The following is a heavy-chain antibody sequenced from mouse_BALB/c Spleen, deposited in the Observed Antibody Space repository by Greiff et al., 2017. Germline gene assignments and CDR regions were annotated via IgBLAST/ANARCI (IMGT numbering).Heavy chain of an antibody. CDR1: GYTFTSYY. J-gene: IGHJ2*01. CDR3: ASGNYDY. Sequence: VQLQQSGPELVKPGASVRISCKASGYTFTSYYIHWVKQRPGQGLEWIGWIYPGNVNTKYNEKFKGKATLTADKSSSTAYMQLSSLTSEDSAVYFCASGNYDYWGQGTTLTVSS. V-gene: IGHV1S56*01. D-gene: IGHD2-1*01. CDR2: IYPGNVNT.